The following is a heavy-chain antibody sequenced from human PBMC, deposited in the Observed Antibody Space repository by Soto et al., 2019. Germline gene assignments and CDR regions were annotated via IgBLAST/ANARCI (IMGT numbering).Heavy chain of an antibody. CDR3: ARAYEGDFWSGSGGFDY. V-gene: IGHV3-33*01. CDR1: GFTFSSYG. D-gene: IGHD3-3*01. Sequence: QVHLVESGGGGVQPGRSLRLSCAASGFTFSSYGMHWVRQAPGKGLEWVAVIWYDGSNKYYADSVKGRFTISRDNSKNTLYRQMNSLRAEDTAVYYCARAYEGDFWSGSGGFDYWGQGTLVTVSS. CDR2: IWYDGSNK. J-gene: IGHJ4*02.